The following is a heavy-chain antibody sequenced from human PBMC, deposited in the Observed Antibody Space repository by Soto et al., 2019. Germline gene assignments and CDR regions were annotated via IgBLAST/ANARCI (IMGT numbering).Heavy chain of an antibody. J-gene: IGHJ6*04. D-gene: IGHD3-10*01. Sequence: EVQLLESGGGLVQPGGSLRLSCAASGFTLSGRSMHWVRQAPGKGLVWVSGIDNAGTDSTYADSVKGRFTSSRDNAKNMRYLQMNSLRVEDTAVYYCARGWFGPDVWGKGTTVTVSS. CDR2: IDNAGTDS. V-gene: IGHV3-74*01. CDR1: GFTLSGRS. CDR3: ARGWFGPDV.